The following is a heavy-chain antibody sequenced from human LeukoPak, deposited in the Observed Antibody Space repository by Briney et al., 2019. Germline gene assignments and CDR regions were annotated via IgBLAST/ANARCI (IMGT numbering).Heavy chain of an antibody. Sequence: SVKVSCKASGGTFSSYAISWVRQAPGQGLEWMGGIIPIFGTANYAQKFQGRVTITADESTSTAYMELSSLRSEDTAVYYCARRVEYGSGSYESGYWGQGTLVTVSS. J-gene: IGHJ4*02. CDR1: GGTFSSYA. D-gene: IGHD3-10*01. CDR3: ARRVEYGSGSYESGY. CDR2: IIPIFGTA. V-gene: IGHV1-69*13.